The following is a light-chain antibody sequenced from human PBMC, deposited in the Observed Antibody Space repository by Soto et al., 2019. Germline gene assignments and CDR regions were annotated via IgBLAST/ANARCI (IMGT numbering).Light chain of an antibody. V-gene: IGKV3-15*01. CDR3: QQYNNWPLT. CDR1: QTVGSN. CDR2: GAS. Sequence: EVVLTPSPATLSVSPGARSTLSGRASQTVGSNLAWYQHKPGQAPRLLIYGASTRATGIPARFSGSGSGTEFTLTISSLQSEDFAVYSCQQYNNWPLTFGRGTKVDIK. J-gene: IGKJ4*01.